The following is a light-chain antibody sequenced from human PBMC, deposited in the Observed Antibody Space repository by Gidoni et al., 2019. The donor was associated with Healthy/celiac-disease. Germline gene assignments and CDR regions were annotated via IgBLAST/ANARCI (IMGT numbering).Light chain of an antibody. CDR3: QSYDSSTVV. CDR2: EDN. CDR1: SGSIASNY. V-gene: IGLV6-57*04. J-gene: IGLJ2*01. Sequence: FMLTQPHSVSESPGKTVTISCTRSSGSIASNYVQWYQQRPGSAPTTVIYEDNQRPSVVPDRFSGSIDSSSNSASLTISGLKTEDEADYYCQSYDSSTVVFGGGTKLTVL.